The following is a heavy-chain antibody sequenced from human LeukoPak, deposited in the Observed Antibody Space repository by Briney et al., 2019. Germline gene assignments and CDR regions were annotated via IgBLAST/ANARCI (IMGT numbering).Heavy chain of an antibody. D-gene: IGHD4-11*01. V-gene: IGHV4-61*01. CDR1: GGSVSSGSYY. J-gene: IGHJ4*02. CDR2: IYYSGST. Sequence: SETLSLTCTVSGGSVSSGSYYWSWIRQPPGKGLEWIGYIYYSGSTNYNPSLKSRVTISVDTSKNQFSLKLSPVTAADTAVYYCARDDDYSNLIDYWGQGTLVTVSS. CDR3: ARDDDYSNLIDY.